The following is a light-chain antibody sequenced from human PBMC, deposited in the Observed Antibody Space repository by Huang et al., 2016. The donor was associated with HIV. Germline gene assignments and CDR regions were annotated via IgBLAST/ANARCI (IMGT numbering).Light chain of an antibody. CDR2: LGS. V-gene: IGKV2-28*01. CDR1: QSLLHSNGYNY. J-gene: IGKJ5*01. Sequence: DIVMTQSPLSLPVTPGEPASISCQSSQSLLHSNGYNYLDWYLQKPGQSPQLLISLGSNRASGVPDRFSGSGSGTDVTLKISRVEAEDVGVYYCMQALETPITFGQGTRLEIK. CDR3: MQALETPIT.